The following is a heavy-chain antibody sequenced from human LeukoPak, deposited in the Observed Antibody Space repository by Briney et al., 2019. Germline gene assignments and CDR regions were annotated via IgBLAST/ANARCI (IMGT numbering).Heavy chain of an antibody. Sequence: SETLSLTCSVSGGSISSSSYYWGWIRQPPGKGLEWIGSIYYSGSTYYNPSLKSRVTISVDTSKNQFSLKLSSVTAADTAVYYCARPAYYYDSSGYSPGAFDIWGQGTMVTVSS. V-gene: IGHV4-39*01. D-gene: IGHD3-22*01. CDR3: ARPAYYYDSSGYSPGAFDI. CDR2: IYYSGST. J-gene: IGHJ3*02. CDR1: GGSISSSSYY.